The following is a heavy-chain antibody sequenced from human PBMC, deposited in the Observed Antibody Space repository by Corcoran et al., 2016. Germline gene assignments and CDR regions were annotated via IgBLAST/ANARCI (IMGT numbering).Heavy chain of an antibody. D-gene: IGHD6-6*01. CDR1: GFSFTTSGIC. V-gene: IGHV2-70*13. Sequence: QVTLRESGPALVKPTQTPTLTCTFSGFSFTTSGICVSWIRQPPGKALEWLALIDWNDDKYYTPSLTTRLTISKDTSKNQVFLTMTNMDPVDTATYYCAQTIAARPVNYGMDVWGQGTTVTVSS. CDR2: IDWNDDK. J-gene: IGHJ6*02. CDR3: AQTIAARPVNYGMDV.